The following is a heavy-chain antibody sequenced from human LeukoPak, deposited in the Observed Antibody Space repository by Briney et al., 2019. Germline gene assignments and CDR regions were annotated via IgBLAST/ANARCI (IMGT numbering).Heavy chain of an antibody. Sequence: PSETLSLTCTVSGGSISSGSYYWSWIRQPAGKGLEWIGRIYTSGSTNYNPSLKSRVTISVDTSKNQFSLKLSSVTAADTAVYYCARGRQWLGYFDYWGQGTLVTVSS. CDR1: GGSISSGSYY. J-gene: IGHJ4*02. D-gene: IGHD6-19*01. V-gene: IGHV4-61*02. CDR3: ARGRQWLGYFDY. CDR2: IYTSGST.